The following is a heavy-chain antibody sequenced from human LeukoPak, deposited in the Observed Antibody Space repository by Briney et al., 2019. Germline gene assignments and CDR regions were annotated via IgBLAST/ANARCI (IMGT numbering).Heavy chain of an antibody. V-gene: IGHV3-30*18. CDR3: GKAYYDILTGYYKPVDY. Sequence: TGGSLRLSCAASGFTFSSYGLHWVRQAPVKGLGWVAVISYDGSNKYYADSVKGRFTISRDNSKNTLYLQMNSLRAEDTAVYYCGKAYYDILTGYYKPVDYWGQGTLVTVSS. J-gene: IGHJ4*02. CDR1: GFTFSSYG. CDR2: ISYDGSNK. D-gene: IGHD3-9*01.